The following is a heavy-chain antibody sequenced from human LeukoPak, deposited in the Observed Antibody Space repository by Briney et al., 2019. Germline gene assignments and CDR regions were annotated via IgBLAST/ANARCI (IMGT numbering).Heavy chain of an antibody. CDR3: ARFFVSLVPGPTGLLNDY. Sequence: GGSLRLSCVASGFSFSSYSMNWVRQAPGKGLEWISYINSRSDTLYYADSVKGRFTVSKDNANNSLHLQMNSLRAEDTAVYYCARFFVSLVPGPTGLLNDYWGQGTLVTVSS. CDR1: GFSFSSYS. J-gene: IGHJ4*02. V-gene: IGHV3-48*01. D-gene: IGHD2-2*01. CDR2: INSRSDTL.